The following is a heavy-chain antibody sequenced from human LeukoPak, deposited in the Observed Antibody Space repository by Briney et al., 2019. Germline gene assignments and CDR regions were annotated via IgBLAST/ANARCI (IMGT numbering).Heavy chain of an antibody. V-gene: IGHV1-8*01. D-gene: IGHD3-10*01. CDR3: ARDLKRGYSYGSGNSNFDY. CDR1: GYTFTSFE. Sequence: ASVRVSCKASGYTFTSFEINWVRQAPGQGFEWMGCMSPNSGDTEYAQKFQARVTMTSDTATTTAFLELSSLRIEDTAVYYCARDLKRGYSYGSGNSNFDYWGQGTLVTVSS. J-gene: IGHJ4*02. CDR2: MSPNSGDT.